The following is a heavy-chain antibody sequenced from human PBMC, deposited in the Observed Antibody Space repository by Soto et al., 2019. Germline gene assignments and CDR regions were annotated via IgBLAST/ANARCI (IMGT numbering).Heavy chain of an antibody. D-gene: IGHD3-16*01. J-gene: IGHJ6*02. CDR2: IKQDGSEK. CDR1: GFTFSSYW. Sequence: EVQLVESGGGLVQPGGSLRLSCAASGFTFSSYWMSWVRQAPGKGLEWVANIKQDGSEKYYVDSVKGRFTISRDNAKNSLYLQMNSLRAEDTAVYYCAREWGVSYYYYGMDVWGQGTTVTVSS. CDR3: AREWGVSYYYYGMDV. V-gene: IGHV3-7*01.